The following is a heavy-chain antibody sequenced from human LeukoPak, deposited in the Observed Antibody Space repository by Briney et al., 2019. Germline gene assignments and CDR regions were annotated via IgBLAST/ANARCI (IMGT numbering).Heavy chain of an antibody. CDR1: GFTFSYYY. Sequence: GGSLRLSCAASGFTFSYYYMSWIRQAPGKGLEWVSYISSSGSTIYYADSVKGQFTFSRDNAKNSLYLQMNSLRAEDTAVYYCARDRSRYCSGGSCYAKYFDYWGQGTLVTVSS. CDR2: ISSSGSTI. V-gene: IGHV3-11*01. CDR3: ARDRSRYCSGGSCYAKYFDY. J-gene: IGHJ4*02. D-gene: IGHD2-15*01.